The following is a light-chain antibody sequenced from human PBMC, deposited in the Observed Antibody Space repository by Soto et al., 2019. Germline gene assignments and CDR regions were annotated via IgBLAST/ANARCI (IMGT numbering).Light chain of an antibody. CDR1: QSVSSY. CDR2: DAS. V-gene: IGKV3-11*02. J-gene: IGKJ3*01. Sequence: EIVLTQSPATLSLAPGERATLSCRASQSVSSYLAWYQQKAGQAPRLLIYDASNRATGIPARFSGSGSGRDFTLTINSLGPEDFAVYYCQQRSNWPFAFGPGT. CDR3: QQRSNWPFA.